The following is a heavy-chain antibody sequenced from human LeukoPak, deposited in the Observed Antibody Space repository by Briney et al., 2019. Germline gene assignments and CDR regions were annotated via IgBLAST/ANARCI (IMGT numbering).Heavy chain of an antibody. Sequence: PGGSLRLSCAASGFTFSSYAMSWVRQAPGKGLGWVSAISGSGGSTYYADSVKGRFTISRDNSKNTLYLQMNSLRAEDTAVYYCAKDSGYDSSGYPFNWFDPWGQGTLVTVSS. CDR3: AKDSGYDSSGYPFNWFDP. D-gene: IGHD3-22*01. CDR2: ISGSGGST. J-gene: IGHJ5*02. CDR1: GFTFSSYA. V-gene: IGHV3-23*01.